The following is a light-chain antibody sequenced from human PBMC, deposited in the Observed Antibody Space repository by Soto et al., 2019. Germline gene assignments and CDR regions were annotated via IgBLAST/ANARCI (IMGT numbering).Light chain of an antibody. CDR1: SRDVGAYNY. CDR2: DVT. Sequence: VLTQPGSVSGYPSQSTATSYTGTSRDVGAYNYVSWYQQHPGKAPKLMVYDVTNRPSGVSDRFSGSKSGNTASLTISGLQAEDEADYFCSSHSNITPYVFGTGTKVTVL. J-gene: IGLJ1*01. CDR3: SSHSNITPYV. V-gene: IGLV2-14*01.